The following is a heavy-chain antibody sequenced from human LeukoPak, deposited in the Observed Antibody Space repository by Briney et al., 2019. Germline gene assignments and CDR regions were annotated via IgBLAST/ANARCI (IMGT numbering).Heavy chain of an antibody. Sequence: GGSLRLSCAASGFTFNSYWLHWVRQAPGKGLVWVSRINSDGSDTIYADSVKGRFTISRDNAKSTVYLQMNSLKAEDTAVYYCARGGYHHGFDIWGQGTMVTVSS. V-gene: IGHV3-74*01. D-gene: IGHD2-15*01. CDR1: GFTFNSYW. CDR3: ARGGYHHGFDI. CDR2: INSDGSDT. J-gene: IGHJ3*02.